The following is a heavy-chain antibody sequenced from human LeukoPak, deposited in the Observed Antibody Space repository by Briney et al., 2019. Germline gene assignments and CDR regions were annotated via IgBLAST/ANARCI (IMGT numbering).Heavy chain of an antibody. J-gene: IGHJ5*02. D-gene: IGHD3-22*01. CDR3: ARGNYYDSSGYYWWFDP. V-gene: IGHV4-59*01. Sequence: SETLSLTCTVSGGSISSYYWSWIRQPPGKGLEWIGYIYYSGSTNYSPSLKSRVTISVDTSKNQFSLKLSSVTAADTAVYYCARGNYYDSSGYYWWFDPWGQGTLVTVSS. CDR2: IYYSGST. CDR1: GGSISSYY.